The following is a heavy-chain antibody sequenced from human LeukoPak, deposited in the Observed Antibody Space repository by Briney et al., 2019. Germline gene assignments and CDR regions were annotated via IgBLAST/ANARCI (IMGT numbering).Heavy chain of an antibody. D-gene: IGHD3-9*01. CDR3: TRDAVLRYFDWLYWFDP. J-gene: IGHJ5*02. CDR2: IRSKAYGGTT. V-gene: IGHV3-49*04. CDR1: GFTFADYA. Sequence: GGSLRLSCTASGFTFADYAMSWVRQAPGKGLEWVGFIRSKAYGGTTEYAASVKGRFTISRDDSKSIAYLQMNSLKTEDTAVYYCTRDAVLRYFDWLYWFDPWGQGTLVTASS.